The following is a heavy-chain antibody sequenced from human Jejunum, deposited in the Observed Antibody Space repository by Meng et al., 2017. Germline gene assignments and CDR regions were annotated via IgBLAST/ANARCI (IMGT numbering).Heavy chain of an antibody. CDR2: IKEDGSET. CDR1: GFTFSSFG. CDR3: ARYNHYGRV. D-gene: IGHD4-17*01. J-gene: IGHJ4*02. V-gene: IGHV3-7*01. Sequence: LKISCAASGFTFSSFGMSWVRQAPGKGLEWVANIKEDGSETHYVDSVKGRFTISRDNAKNSLFVQMNSLGAEDTAVYYCARYNHYGRVWGQGTLVTVSS.